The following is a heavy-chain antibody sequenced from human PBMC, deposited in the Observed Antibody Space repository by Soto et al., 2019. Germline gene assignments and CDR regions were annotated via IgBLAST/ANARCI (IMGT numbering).Heavy chain of an antibody. J-gene: IGHJ6*02. V-gene: IGHV3-43*01. CDR2: ISWDGGST. Sequence: VGSLRLSCEASGFTFDDYTMHWVRQAPGKGLEWVSLISWDGGSTYYADSVKGRFTISRDNSKNSLYLQMNSLRTEDTALYYCAKDIARYYYGMDVWGQGTTVTVSS. CDR1: GFTFDDYT. CDR3: AKDIARYYYGMDV.